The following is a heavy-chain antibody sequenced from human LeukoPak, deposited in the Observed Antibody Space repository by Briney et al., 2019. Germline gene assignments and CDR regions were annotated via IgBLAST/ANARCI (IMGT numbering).Heavy chain of an antibody. Sequence: GGSLRLSCAASGFTFSNYAMSWVRQAPGKGLEWVSSISGSGGSTYYADSLKGRFTISRDNSKNTLFLQMNSLRAEDTAVYYCAKDPYYYDTSGYNGDYWGQGTLVTVSS. CDR1: GFTFSNYA. CDR3: AKDPYYYDTSGYNGDY. V-gene: IGHV3-23*01. CDR2: ISGSGGST. D-gene: IGHD3-22*01. J-gene: IGHJ4*02.